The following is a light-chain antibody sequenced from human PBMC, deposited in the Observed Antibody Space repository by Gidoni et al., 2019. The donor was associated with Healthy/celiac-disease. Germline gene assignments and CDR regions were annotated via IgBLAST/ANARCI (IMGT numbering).Light chain of an antibody. J-gene: IGKJ4*01. CDR1: QGIRSY. Sequence: DIQLTQSPSFLSASVGDRVTITCRASQGIRSYLAWYQPKPGKAPKLLIYAASTLQSGVPSRFSGSGSGTEFTLTISSLQPEDFATYYCQQLNSYTLTFGGGTKVEIK. CDR2: AAS. CDR3: QQLNSYTLT. V-gene: IGKV1-9*01.